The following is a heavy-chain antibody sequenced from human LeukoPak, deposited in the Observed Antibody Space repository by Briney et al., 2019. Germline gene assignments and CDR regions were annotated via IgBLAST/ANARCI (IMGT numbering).Heavy chain of an antibody. V-gene: IGHV4-61*05. CDR3: ARLRYYYYYYMDV. J-gene: IGHJ6*03. CDR1: GGSISSSRYY. Sequence: SETLSLTCTVSGGSISSSRYYWGWIRQPPGKGLEWIGYIYTSGSTNYNPSLKSRVTISVDTSKNQFSLKLSSVTAADTAVYYCARLRYYYYYYMDVWGKGTTVTVSS. CDR2: IYTSGST.